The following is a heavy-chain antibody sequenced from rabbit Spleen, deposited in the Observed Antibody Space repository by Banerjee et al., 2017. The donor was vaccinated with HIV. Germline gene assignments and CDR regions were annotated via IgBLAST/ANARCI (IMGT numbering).Heavy chain of an antibody. J-gene: IGHJ3*01. D-gene: IGHD1-1*01. CDR2: INTATGKA. CDR3: ATGSGAWATRLDL. CDR1: GVSFNDKDV. Sequence: QEQLEESGGGLVKPEGSLTLTCKASGVSFNDKDVMCWVRQAPGKGLEWIACINTATGKAVYASWAKGRFTISKTSSTTVTLQMTSLTAADTATYFCATGSGAWATRLDLWGQGTLVTVS. V-gene: IGHV1S45*01.